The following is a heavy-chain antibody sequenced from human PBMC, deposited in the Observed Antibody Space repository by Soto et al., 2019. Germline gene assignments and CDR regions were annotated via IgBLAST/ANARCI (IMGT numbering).Heavy chain of an antibody. V-gene: IGHV4-30-4*01. CDR1: GGSISSGDYY. Sequence: QVQLQESGPGLVKPSQTLSLTCTVSGGSISSGDYYWSWSRQPPGKGLEWIGYIYYSGSTYYNPSLKSRVTISVDTSKNQFSLKLSSVTAADTAVYYCARAGTIVGVSHDWFDPWGQGTLVTVSS. CDR3: ARAGTIVGVSHDWFDP. D-gene: IGHD3-3*01. CDR2: IYYSGST. J-gene: IGHJ5*02.